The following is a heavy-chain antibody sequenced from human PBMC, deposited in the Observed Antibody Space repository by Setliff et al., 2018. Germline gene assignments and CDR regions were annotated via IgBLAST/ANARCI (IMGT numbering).Heavy chain of an antibody. D-gene: IGHD3-3*01. CDR3: ARMSRYSEFWSGYAEDYYSSYIDV. Sequence: SETLSLTCAVYGGSFSGYYWTWTRQPPGKGLEWIGEINHSGSSNYNPSLKSRVTISVDTSKRQFSLNLLSVTAADTAVYYCARMSRYSEFWSGYAEDYYSSYIDVWGTGATVTVSS. CDR2: INHSGSS. CDR1: GGSFSGYY. J-gene: IGHJ6*03. V-gene: IGHV4-34*01.